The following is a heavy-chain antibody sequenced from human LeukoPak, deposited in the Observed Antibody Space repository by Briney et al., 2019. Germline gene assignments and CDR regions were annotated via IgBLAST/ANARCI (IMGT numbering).Heavy chain of an antibody. J-gene: IGHJ1*01. CDR2: IKQDGSEK. Sequence: PGGSLRLSCAASGLTFSSYWMSWVRQAPGKGLEWVANIKQDGSEKYYVDSVKGRFTISRDNTKNSLYLQMNSLRAEDTAVYYCAKDDSGYSSSWYPNPYFQHWGQGTLVTVSS. V-gene: IGHV3-7*01. CDR3: AKDDSGYSSSWYPNPYFQH. CDR1: GLTFSSYW. D-gene: IGHD6-13*01.